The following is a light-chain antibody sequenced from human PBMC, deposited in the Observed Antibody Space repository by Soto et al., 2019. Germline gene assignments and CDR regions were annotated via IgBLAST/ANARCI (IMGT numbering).Light chain of an antibody. CDR1: TSNIGSNP. V-gene: IGLV1-44*01. CDR2: SNN. Sequence: QLVLTQPPSTSGTPGQRGTISCSGITSNIGSNPVSWYRQLPGAAPQLLIFSNNQRPSGVPDRCSGSKSVTSASLAISGLQSEDEADYYCSSWDDSLNVVVFGGGTKLTVL. CDR3: SSWDDSLNVVV. J-gene: IGLJ2*01.